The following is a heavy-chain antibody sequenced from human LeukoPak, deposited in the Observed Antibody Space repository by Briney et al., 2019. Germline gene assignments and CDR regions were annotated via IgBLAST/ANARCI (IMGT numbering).Heavy chain of an antibody. CDR3: ARDQGYCSSTSCPYYYYYMDV. V-gene: IGHV1-2*02. Sequence: ASVKVSCKASGYTFTGYYMHWVRQAPGQGLEWMGWNNPNSGGTNYAQKFQGRVTMTRDTSISTAYMELSRLRSDDTAVYYCARDQGYCSSTSCPYYYYYMDVWGKGTTVTVSS. CDR2: NNPNSGGT. J-gene: IGHJ6*03. CDR1: GYTFTGYY. D-gene: IGHD2-2*01.